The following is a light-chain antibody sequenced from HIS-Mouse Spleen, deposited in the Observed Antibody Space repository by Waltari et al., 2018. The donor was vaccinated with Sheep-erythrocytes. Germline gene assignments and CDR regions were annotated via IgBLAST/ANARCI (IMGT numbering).Light chain of an antibody. CDR3: CSYAGSYNHV. CDR1: SSDVGGYNY. J-gene: IGLJ1*01. Sequence: QSALTQPCSVSGSPGQSVTISCTGTSSDVGGYNYVSWYQQHPGKAPKLMIYDVRKRPSGVPDRVSGSQSGNTSSLTISGLQAEDEAVYYCCSYAGSYNHVFATGTKVTVL. V-gene: IGLV2-11*01. CDR2: DVR.